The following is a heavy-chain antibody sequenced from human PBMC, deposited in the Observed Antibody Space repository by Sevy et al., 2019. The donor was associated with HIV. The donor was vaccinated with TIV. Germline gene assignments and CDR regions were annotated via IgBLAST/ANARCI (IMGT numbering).Heavy chain of an antibody. Sequence: ASVKVSCKASGYTFTSYYIHWVRQAPGQGLEWMGIINPSGGYTTYAQKFQGRVTMTRDTSTSTVYMELSSLRPEDTAVYYCAREGSSSSKFTWFDPWGQGTLVTVSS. D-gene: IGHD6-6*01. J-gene: IGHJ5*02. CDR1: GYTFTSYY. CDR2: INPSGGYT. CDR3: AREGSSSSKFTWFDP. V-gene: IGHV1-46*03.